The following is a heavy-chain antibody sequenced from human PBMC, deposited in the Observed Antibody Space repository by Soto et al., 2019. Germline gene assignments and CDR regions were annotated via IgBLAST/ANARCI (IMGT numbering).Heavy chain of an antibody. D-gene: IGHD3-3*01. Sequence: QVQLQESGPGLVKPSQTLSLTCTVSGGSISSGDYYWSWIRQPPGKGLEWIGYIYYSGSTYYNPSHKSRLTXXVXTXXNQFSLKLSSVTAADTAVYYCARLDYDFWSGLFDPWGQGTLVTVSS. CDR1: GGSISSGDYY. CDR2: IYYSGST. J-gene: IGHJ5*02. V-gene: IGHV4-30-4*01. CDR3: ARLDYDFWSGLFDP.